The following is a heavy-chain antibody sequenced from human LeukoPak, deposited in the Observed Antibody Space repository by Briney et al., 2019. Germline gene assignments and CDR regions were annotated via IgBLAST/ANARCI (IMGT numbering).Heavy chain of an antibody. CDR2: IYYSGST. Sequence: PSETLSLTCTVSGGSISSYYWSWIRQPPGKGLEWIGYIYYSGSTNYNPPLKSRVTISVDTSKNQFSLKLSSVTAADTAVYYCARGSTIFGVVIVPHAYGMDVWGQGTTVTVSS. J-gene: IGHJ6*02. V-gene: IGHV4-59*01. CDR3: ARGSTIFGVVIVPHAYGMDV. CDR1: GGSISSYY. D-gene: IGHD3-3*01.